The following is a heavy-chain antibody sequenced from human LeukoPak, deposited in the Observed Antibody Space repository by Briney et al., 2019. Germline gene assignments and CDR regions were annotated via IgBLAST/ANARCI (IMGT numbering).Heavy chain of an antibody. CDR3: ARDVDYYDSSGYYSRGFDY. CDR2: INHSGST. J-gene: IGHJ4*02. V-gene: IGHV4-34*01. Sequence: SETLSLTCAVYGGSFSGYYWSWIRQPPGKGLEWIGEINHSGSTNYNPSLKSRVTISVDTSKNQFSLKLSSVTAADTAVYYCARDVDYYDSSGYYSRGFDYWGQGTLVTVSS. D-gene: IGHD3-22*01. CDR1: GGSFSGYY.